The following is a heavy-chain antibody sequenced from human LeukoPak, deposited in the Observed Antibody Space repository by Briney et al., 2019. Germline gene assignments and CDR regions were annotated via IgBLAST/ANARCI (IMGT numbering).Heavy chain of an antibody. CDR1: GGTFSSYA. J-gene: IGHJ4*02. Sequence: GASVKVSCKASGGTFSSYAISWVRQAPGQGLEWMGGIIPIFGTANYAQKFQGRVTITADESTSTAYMELSSLRSEDTAVYYRARVSFHNWNYVFGFDYWGQGALVTVSS. CDR3: ARVSFHNWNYVFGFDY. D-gene: IGHD1-7*01. V-gene: IGHV1-69*13. CDR2: IIPIFGTA.